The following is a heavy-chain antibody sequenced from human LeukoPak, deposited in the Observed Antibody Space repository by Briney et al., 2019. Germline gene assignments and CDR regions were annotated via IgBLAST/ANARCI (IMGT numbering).Heavy chain of an antibody. D-gene: IGHD3-10*01. V-gene: IGHV1-18*01. CDR3: ARRFSGSGSPITY. CDR2: ISAYNGNT. J-gene: IGHJ4*02. CDR1: SYTFTSYG. Sequence: ASVKVSCKASSYTFTSYGISWVRQAPGQGLEWMGWISAYNGNTNYAQKLQGRVTMTRNTSISTAYMELSSLRSEDTAVYYCARRFSGSGSPITYWGQGTLVTVSS.